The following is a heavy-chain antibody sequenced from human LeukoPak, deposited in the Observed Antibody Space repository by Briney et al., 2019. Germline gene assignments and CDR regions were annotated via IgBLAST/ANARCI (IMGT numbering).Heavy chain of an antibody. CDR1: GYTLTELS. CDR2: FDPEDGET. J-gene: IGHJ4*02. CDR3: ATVNLGSSWFDY. Sequence: ASVKVSCKVSGYTLTELSMHWVRQTPGKGLEWMGGFDPEDGETIYAQKFQGRVTMTEDTSTDTAYMELSSLRSEDTAVYYCATVNLGSSWFDYWGQGTLVTVSS. D-gene: IGHD6-13*01. V-gene: IGHV1-24*01.